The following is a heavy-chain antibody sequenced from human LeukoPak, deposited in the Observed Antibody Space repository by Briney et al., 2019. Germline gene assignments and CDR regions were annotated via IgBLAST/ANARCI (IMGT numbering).Heavy chain of an antibody. D-gene: IGHD3-10*01. V-gene: IGHV4-39*07. CDR3: AREVPIVRGLRWDY. CDR1: GGSISSSSYY. Sequence: SETLSLTCTVSGGSISSSSYYWGWIRQPPGKGLEWIGSIYYSGSTYYNPSLKSRVTIFVDTSKNQFSLKLRSVTAADAAVYHCAREVPIVRGLRWDYWGQGTLVTVSS. CDR2: IYYSGST. J-gene: IGHJ4*02.